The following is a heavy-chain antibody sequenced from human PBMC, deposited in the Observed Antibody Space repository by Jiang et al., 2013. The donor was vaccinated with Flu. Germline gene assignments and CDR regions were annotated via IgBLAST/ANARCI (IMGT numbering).Heavy chain of an antibody. CDR3: ARDEYYYDGSEGAFDI. D-gene: IGHD3-22*01. Sequence: VQLVESGGGLVQPGGSLRLSCAASGFTVSSNYMSWVRQAPGKGLEWVSVIYSGGSTYYADSVKGRFTISRDNSKNTLYLQMNSLRAEDTAVYYCARDEYYYDGSEGAFDIWGQGTMVTVPS. J-gene: IGHJ3*02. CDR1: GFTVSSNY. V-gene: IGHV3-66*02. CDR2: IYSGGST.